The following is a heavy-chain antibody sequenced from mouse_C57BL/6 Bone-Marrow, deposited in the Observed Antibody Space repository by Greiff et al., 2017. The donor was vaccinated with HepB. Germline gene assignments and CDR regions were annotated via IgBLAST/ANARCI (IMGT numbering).Heavy chain of an antibody. J-gene: IGHJ2*01. V-gene: IGHV1-15*01. CDR1: GYTFTDYE. Sequence: VQLQQSGAELVRPGASVTLSCKASGYTFTDYEMHWVKQTPVHGLEWIGAIDPETGGTAYNQKFKGKAILTADKSSSTAYMELRSLTSEDSAVYYCTRVDSNYPYYLDYWGQGTTLTVSS. CDR2: IDPETGGT. D-gene: IGHD2-5*01. CDR3: TRVDSNYPYYLDY.